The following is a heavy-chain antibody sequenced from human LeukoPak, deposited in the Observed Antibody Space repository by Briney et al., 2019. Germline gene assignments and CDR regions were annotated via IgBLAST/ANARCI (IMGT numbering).Heavy chain of an antibody. J-gene: IGHJ6*03. V-gene: IGHV1-69*06. CDR2: IMPIFGTA. Sequence: SVKVSCKASGGTFSNYAISWVRQAPGQGLEWMGGIMPIFGTAKYAQKFQGRVTITADKSTTTVYMELGSLRSEDTAMYYCARPRFPYYRLSGADYYYMDVWGKGTTVTVS. CDR3: ARPRFPYYRLSGADYYYMDV. CDR1: GGTFSNYA. D-gene: IGHD3-10*01.